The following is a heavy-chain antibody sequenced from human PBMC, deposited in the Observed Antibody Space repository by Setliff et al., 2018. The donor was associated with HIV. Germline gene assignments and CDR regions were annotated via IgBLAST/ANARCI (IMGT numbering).Heavy chain of an antibody. J-gene: IGHJ6*02. CDR2: IYPGDSDT. D-gene: IGHD2-15*01. CDR1: GYSFSSYW. CDR3: ARLGGICSGGSCTALAYTMDV. V-gene: IGHV5-51*01. Sequence: GESLKISCKGSGYSFSSYWIGWVRQMPGKGLEWMGIIYPGDSDTRYSPSFQGQVTISADKPISTAYLQCSSLKASDTAMYYCARLGGICSGGSCTALAYTMDVWGQGTTVTSP.